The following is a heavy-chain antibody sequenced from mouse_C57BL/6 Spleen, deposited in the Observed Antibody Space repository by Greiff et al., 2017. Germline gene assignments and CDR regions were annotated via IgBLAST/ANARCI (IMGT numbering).Heavy chain of an antibody. CDR2: IYPSDSET. V-gene: IGHV1-61*01. CDR1: GYTFTSYW. D-gene: IGHD1-1*01. J-gene: IGHJ3*01. Sequence: QVHVKQPGAELVRPGSSVKLSCKASGYTFTSYWMDWVKQRPGQGLEWIGNIYPSDSETHYNQKFKDKATLTVDKSSSTAYMQLSSLTSEDSAVYYCARNYGSLSFAYWGQGTLVTVSA. CDR3: ARNYGSLSFAY.